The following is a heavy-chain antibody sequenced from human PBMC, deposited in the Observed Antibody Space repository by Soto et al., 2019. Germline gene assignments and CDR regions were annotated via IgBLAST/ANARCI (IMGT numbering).Heavy chain of an antibody. CDR2: IYYSGNP. J-gene: IGHJ3*02. D-gene: IGHD6-13*01. CDR3: ARHKYPSIAAAGSDAFDI. V-gene: IGHV4-59*08. CDR1: GGSIGSYY. Sequence: SETLSLTCTVSGGSIGSYYWSWIRQPPGKGPEWIAYIYYSGNPNSNPSLKSRVTISVDTSKNQFSLGLSSVTAADTAVYYCARHKYPSIAAAGSDAFDIWGQGTMVTVSS.